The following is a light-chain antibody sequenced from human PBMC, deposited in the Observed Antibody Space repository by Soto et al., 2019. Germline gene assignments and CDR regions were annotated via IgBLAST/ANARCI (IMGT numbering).Light chain of an antibody. CDR2: GAS. CDR3: QKYRASSIT. V-gene: IGKV3-20*01. J-gene: IGKJ5*01. Sequence: VWKQTPGTRSVSGRQGATLCFRARQTGSGDYLAWYQQKSGQAPRLLIYGASSRATDIPDRFSGSGSGMDFALTISSLEPEDFAVYYCQKYRASSITFGQGTRLEI. CDR1: QTGSGDY.